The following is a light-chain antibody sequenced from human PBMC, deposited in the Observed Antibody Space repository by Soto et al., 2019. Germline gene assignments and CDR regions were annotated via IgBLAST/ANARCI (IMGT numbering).Light chain of an antibody. CDR3: QQYYSTPWT. CDR2: WAS. Sequence: DIVMTQSPDSLAVSLGERATINCTSSQNVLYSSNKNYLAWFQQKPGQPPKLLIYWASTRESGVPDRFSGSASGTDFTLAISSLQAEDVAVYYCQQYYSTPWTFGQGTKVEIK. CDR1: QNVLYSSNKNY. J-gene: IGKJ1*01. V-gene: IGKV4-1*01.